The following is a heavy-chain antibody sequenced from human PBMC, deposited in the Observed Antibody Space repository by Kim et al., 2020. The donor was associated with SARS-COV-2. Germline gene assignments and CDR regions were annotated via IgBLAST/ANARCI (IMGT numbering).Heavy chain of an antibody. CDR3: AGGASAGKMVRVVIRYYYSGRDV. J-gene: IGHJ6*04. D-gene: IGHD3-10*01. CDR2: INHSGST. CDR1: DLSFSDYY. Sequence: SETLSLTCAVYDLSFSDYYWSWIRQPPGKGLEWVGEINHSGSTDHNPSPGSRVTISLDTSRNQFSLKLSSVNAADTAGYYCAGGASAGKMVRVVIRYYYSGRDVWGEGTTVTLSS. V-gene: IGHV4-34*01.